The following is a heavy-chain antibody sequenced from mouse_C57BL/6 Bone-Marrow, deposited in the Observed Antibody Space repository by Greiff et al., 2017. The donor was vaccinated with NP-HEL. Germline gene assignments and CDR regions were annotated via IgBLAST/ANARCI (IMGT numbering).Heavy chain of an antibody. D-gene: IGHD5-5*01. CDR2: LYPGDGDT. CDR1: GYAFSSYW. Sequence: VQLQQSGAELVKPGASVKLSCKASGYAFSSYWMNWVKQRPGKGLEWIGQLYPGDGDTNYNGKFKGKATLTADKSSSTAYMQLSSLTSEDSAVYFCARNGKPTYCTYYYAMDYWGQGTSVTVSS. CDR3: ARNGKPTYCTYYYAMDY. V-gene: IGHV1-80*01. J-gene: IGHJ4*01.